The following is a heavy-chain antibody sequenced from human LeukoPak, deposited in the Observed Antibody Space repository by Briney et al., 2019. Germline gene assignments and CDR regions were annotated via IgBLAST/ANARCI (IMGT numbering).Heavy chain of an antibody. Sequence: ASVKVSCKASGYTFTGYYMHWVRQAPGQGLERMGWINPNSGGTNYAQKFQGRVTMTRDTSISTAYMELSRLRSDDTAVYYCARIRGGTIFGVAPNYYYYMDVWGKGTTVTVSS. D-gene: IGHD3-3*01. CDR1: GYTFTGYY. CDR3: ARIRGGTIFGVAPNYYYYMDV. V-gene: IGHV1-2*02. J-gene: IGHJ6*03. CDR2: INPNSGGT.